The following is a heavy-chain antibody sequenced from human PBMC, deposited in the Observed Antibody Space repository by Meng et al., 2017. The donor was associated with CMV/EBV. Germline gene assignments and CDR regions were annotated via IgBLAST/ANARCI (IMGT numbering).Heavy chain of an antibody. CDR3: AKGGSLRYFDWYPVDY. CDR1: GFTFSSYA. CDR2: IYSGGSST. V-gene: IGHV3-23*03. J-gene: IGHJ4*02. Sequence: GESLKISCAASGFTFSSYAMSLVRQAPGKGLEWVSVIYSGGSSTYYADSVKGRFTIPRDNSKNTPYLQMNSLRDEDTAVYYCAKGGSLRYFDWYPVDYWGQGTLVTVSS. D-gene: IGHD3-9*01.